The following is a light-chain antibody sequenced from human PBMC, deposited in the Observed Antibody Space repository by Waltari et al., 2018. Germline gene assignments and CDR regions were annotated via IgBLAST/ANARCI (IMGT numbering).Light chain of an antibody. CDR2: ESD. Sequence: NFMLTQPHSVSGSPGKTVTISCPRSGGSIASSFVPWYQQRPGSAPTTVIFESDQRPSGVPDRFSGSIDSSSNSAYLTISGLKPEDEADYYCQSSDSDTQVFGGGTSLTAL. CDR1: GGSIASSF. V-gene: IGLV6-57*03. CDR3: QSSDSDTQV. J-gene: IGLJ2*01.